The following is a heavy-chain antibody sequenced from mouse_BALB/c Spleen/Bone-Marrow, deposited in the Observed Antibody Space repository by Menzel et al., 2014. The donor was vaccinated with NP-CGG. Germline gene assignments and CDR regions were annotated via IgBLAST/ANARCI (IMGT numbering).Heavy chain of an antibody. CDR3: ARLHYYGYGAY. V-gene: IGHV4-1*02. CDR2: INPDRSTI. CDR1: GFDFSTFW. D-gene: IGHD1-2*01. J-gene: IGHJ3*01. Sequence: EVKLQESGGGLVQPGGSLKLSCAASGFDFSTFWMSWVRQAPGKGLEWIGEINPDRSTINYRPSLKDKFIISGDNAKNTLYLLLSKVRSEDTALYYCARLHYYGYGAYWGQGTLVTVS.